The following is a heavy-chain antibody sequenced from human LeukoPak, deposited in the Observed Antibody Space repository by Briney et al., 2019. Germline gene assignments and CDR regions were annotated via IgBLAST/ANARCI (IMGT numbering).Heavy chain of an antibody. J-gene: IGHJ4*02. Sequence: GGSLRLSCAASGFTFSSYAMHWFRQAPGKGLEWVAVISYDGSNKYYADSVKGRFTISRDNSKNTLYLQMNSLRAEDTAVYYCARAAGNFDYWGQGTLVTVSS. V-gene: IGHV3-30-3*01. CDR3: ARAAGNFDY. CDR1: GFTFSSYA. CDR2: ISYDGSNK.